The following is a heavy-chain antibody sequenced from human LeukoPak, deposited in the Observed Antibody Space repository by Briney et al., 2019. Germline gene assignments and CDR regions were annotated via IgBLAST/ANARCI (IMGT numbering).Heavy chain of an antibody. J-gene: IGHJ3*02. CDR3: ARPLSSGWSDDAFDI. CDR2: ISSGSNDI. CDR1: GFTFSSYS. V-gene: IGHV3-21*01. Sequence: GGSLRLSCAGSGFTFSSYSMNWVRQAPGKGLEWVSFISSGSNDIYYADSVKGRFTISRDNAKNSLYLEMNSLRAEDTAVYYCARPLSSGWSDDAFDIWGQGTMVTVSS. D-gene: IGHD6-19*01.